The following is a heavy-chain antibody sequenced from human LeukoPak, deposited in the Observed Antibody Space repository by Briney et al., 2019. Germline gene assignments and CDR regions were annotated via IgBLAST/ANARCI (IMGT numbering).Heavy chain of an antibody. D-gene: IGHD2-15*01. Sequence: GSLRLSCAASGFTFSGYAMSWIRQPPGKGLEWIGEINHSGSTNYNPSLKSRVTISVDTSKNQFSLKLSSVTAADTAVYYCARARVVVAATYLDYYGMDVWGQGTTVTVSS. V-gene: IGHV4-34*01. CDR1: GFTFSGYA. CDR3: ARARVVVAATYLDYYGMDV. CDR2: INHSGST. J-gene: IGHJ6*02.